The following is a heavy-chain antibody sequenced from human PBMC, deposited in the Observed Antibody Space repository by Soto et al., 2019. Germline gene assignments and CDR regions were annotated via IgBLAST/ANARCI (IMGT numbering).Heavy chain of an antibody. CDR3: ASNLLCSGGSCYSSVYFQH. CDR1: GYTFTSYG. V-gene: IGHV1-18*01. J-gene: IGHJ1*01. Sequence: GASVKVSCEASGYTFTSYGISWVRQAPGQGLEWMGWISAYNGNTNYAQKLQGSVTMTTDTSTSTAYMELRSLRSDDTAVYYCASNLLCSGGSCYSSVYFQHWGQGTLVTVSS. CDR2: ISAYNGNT. D-gene: IGHD2-15*01.